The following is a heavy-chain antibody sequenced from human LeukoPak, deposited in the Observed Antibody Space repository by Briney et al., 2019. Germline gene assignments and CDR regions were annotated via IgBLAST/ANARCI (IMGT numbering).Heavy chain of an antibody. Sequence: ASVKVSCKSSVYTFTSYGISWVRQAPGQGLEWMGWISAYNGNTNYAQKLQGRVTMTTDTSTSTDYMELRSLRSDDTALYYCARTRVYKGNDNCVCGMDFWGKGTTVTVSS. CDR3: ARTRVYKGNDNCVCGMDF. J-gene: IGHJ6*04. V-gene: IGHV1-18*04. CDR1: VYTFTSYG. D-gene: IGHD1-1*01. CDR2: ISAYNGNT.